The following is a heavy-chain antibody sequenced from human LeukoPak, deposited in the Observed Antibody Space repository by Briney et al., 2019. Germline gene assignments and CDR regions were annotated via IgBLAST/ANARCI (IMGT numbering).Heavy chain of an antibody. D-gene: IGHD6-19*01. CDR3: ARVCRLVTVDAFDI. V-gene: IGHV3-48*04. CDR2: ISSSGSTI. Sequence: GGSLRLSCAASGFTFSSYSMNWVRQAPGKGLEWVSYISSSGSTIYYADSVKGRFTISRDNAKNSLYLQMNSLRAEDTAVYYCARVCRLVTVDAFDIWGQGTMVTVSS. CDR1: GFTFSSYS. J-gene: IGHJ3*02.